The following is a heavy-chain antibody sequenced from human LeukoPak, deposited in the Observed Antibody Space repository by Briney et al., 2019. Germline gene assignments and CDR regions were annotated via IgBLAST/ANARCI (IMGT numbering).Heavy chain of an antibody. Sequence: GGSLRLSCAPSGFTLDDYAMHWVREAPGEGLEWVSLISGDGGSTYFADSVKGRFTISRDNSKNSLYLQMNSLRTEDTALYYCTKEGSDIEVVPAVHYCMDVWGQGTTVTVSS. V-gene: IGHV3-43*02. CDR3: TKEGSDIEVVPAVHYCMDV. CDR1: GFTLDDYA. J-gene: IGHJ6*02. CDR2: ISGDGGST. D-gene: IGHD2-2*01.